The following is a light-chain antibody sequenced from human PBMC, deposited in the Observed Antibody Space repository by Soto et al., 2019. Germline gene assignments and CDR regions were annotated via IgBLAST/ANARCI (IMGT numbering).Light chain of an antibody. CDR2: WAS. CDR3: QQYCVTPWT. J-gene: IGKJ1*01. V-gene: IGKV4-1*01. Sequence: DIVMTQSPDSLAVSLGESATINCESSQSVLYSSNNQNCLAWYQQKPGQPPKLLIYWASTRESGVPDRFSGSGSVTDFALTISSLQAEDVAVYYCQQYCVTPWTFGQGTKVEIK. CDR1: QSVLYSSNNQNC.